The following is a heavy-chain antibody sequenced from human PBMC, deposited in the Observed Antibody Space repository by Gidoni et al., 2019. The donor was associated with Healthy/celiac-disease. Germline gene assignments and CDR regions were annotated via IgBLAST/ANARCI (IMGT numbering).Heavy chain of an antibody. D-gene: IGHD4-17*01. V-gene: IGHV3-30*18. CDR2: ISYDGSKK. J-gene: IGHJ4*02. Sequence: QVQLVESGGGVVQPGRSLTLSCAASGFTLSSYVRHWVRQAPGEGLEWGVVISYDGSKKAYAEYVKGRFTISRDNSKNTLYLQMNSLRTEDTAVYYCAKDADYGDVGEGGYCHDYWGQGTLVTVSS. CDR1: GFTLSSYV. CDR3: AKDADYGDVGEGGYCHDY.